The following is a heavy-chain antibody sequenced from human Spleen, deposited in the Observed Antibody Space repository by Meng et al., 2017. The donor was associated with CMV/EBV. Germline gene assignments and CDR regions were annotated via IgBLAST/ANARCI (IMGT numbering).Heavy chain of an antibody. D-gene: IGHD2-15*01. CDR2: IIPIFGTA. CDR1: EGTFSNYA. Sequence: SVKVSCKASEGTFSNYAISWVRQAPGQGLEWMGGIIPIFGTADYAQKFQGRVTFTTDESTSPAYMELSSLTSDDTAAYYCARSCSGGGCYLNYYYGMDVWGQGTTVTVSS. V-gene: IGHV1-69*05. J-gene: IGHJ6*02. CDR3: ARSCSGGGCYLNYYYGMDV.